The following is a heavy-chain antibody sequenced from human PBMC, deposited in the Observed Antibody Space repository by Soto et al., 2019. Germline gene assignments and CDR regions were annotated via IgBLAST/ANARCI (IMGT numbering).Heavy chain of an antibody. CDR1: GFTFTSSA. CDR3: AADGIYDSSGYYDDF. V-gene: IGHV1-58*02. J-gene: IGHJ4*02. Sequence: ASVKVSCKASGFTFTSSAMQWVRQARGQRLEWIGWIVVGSGNTNYAQKFQERVTITRDMSTSTAYMELSSLRSEDTAVYYCAADGIYDSSGYYDDFWGQGTLVTV. D-gene: IGHD3-22*01. CDR2: IVVGSGNT.